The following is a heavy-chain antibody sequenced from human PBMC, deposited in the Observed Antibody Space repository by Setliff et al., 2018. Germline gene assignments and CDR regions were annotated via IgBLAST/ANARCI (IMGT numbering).Heavy chain of an antibody. D-gene: IGHD3-22*01. J-gene: IGHJ4*02. CDR1: GGSFSDYY. Sequence: SETLSLTCAVYGGSFSDYYWSWIRQPPGKGLEWIGEINPSGSTNYNPSLESRVTISVDTSKNQFSLKPSSVTAADTAVYYCARILVDSSGDSDYFDYWGQGTLVTVSS. CDR3: ARILVDSSGDSDYFDY. CDR2: INPSGST. V-gene: IGHV4-34*01.